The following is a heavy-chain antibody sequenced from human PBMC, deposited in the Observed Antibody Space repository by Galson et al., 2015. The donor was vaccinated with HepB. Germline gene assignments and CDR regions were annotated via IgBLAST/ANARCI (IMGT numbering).Heavy chain of an antibody. CDR3: ATVAYSGSQRVFYN. D-gene: IGHD1-26*01. CDR1: GDTFSSYA. Sequence: SVKVSCKASGDTFSSYAISWVRQAPGQGLEWMGGINPTIGTASYAQKFQGRVMITADKSISTAYMELSNLRFEDTAVYYCATVAYSGSQRVFYNWGHGTQVTVSS. CDR2: INPTIGTA. J-gene: IGHJ1*01. V-gene: IGHV1-69*06.